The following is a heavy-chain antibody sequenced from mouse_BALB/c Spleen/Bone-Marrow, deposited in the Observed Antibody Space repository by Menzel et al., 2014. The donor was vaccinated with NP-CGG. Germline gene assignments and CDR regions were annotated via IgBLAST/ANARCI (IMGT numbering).Heavy chain of an antibody. D-gene: IGHD1-2*01. J-gene: IGHJ2*01. CDR1: GYTFTDYW. CDR3: ARSLLLLRIGSDY. Sequence: VKVVESGAELAKPGASVQMSCRASGYTFTDYWMHWVKQRPGQGLEWIRYINPNTGFTEYDQKFKDKATLTADKSSSTAYMQLSSLTSEDSAVFYCARSLLLLRIGSDYWGQGTTLTVSS. CDR2: INPNTGFT. V-gene: IGHV1-7*01.